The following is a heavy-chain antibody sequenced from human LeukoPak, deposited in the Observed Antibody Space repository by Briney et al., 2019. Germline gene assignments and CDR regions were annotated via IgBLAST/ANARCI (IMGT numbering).Heavy chain of an antibody. V-gene: IGHV1-8*02. D-gene: IGHD3-3*01. CDR3: ARGAGYDFWSGYSNDAFDI. J-gene: IGHJ3*02. CDR2: MNPNSGNT. Sequence: ASVKVSCTASGYTFTSYGINWVGQATGQGLEWMGWMNPNSGNTGYAQKFQGRVTMTRNTSISTAYMELSSLRSEDTGVYCCARGAGYDFWSGYSNDAFDIWGQGKMVTVSS. CDR1: GYTFTSYG.